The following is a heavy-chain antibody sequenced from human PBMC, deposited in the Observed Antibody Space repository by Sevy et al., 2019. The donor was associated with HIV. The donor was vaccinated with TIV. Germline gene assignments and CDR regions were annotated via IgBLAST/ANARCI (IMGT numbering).Heavy chain of an antibody. D-gene: IGHD3-22*01. J-gene: IGHJ4*02. CDR2: IKCTIDGGPTP. CDR3: TTDPAPCSDTSTYNYLCPGAY. V-gene: IGHV3-15*07. CDR1: GVSFSNAW. Sequence: GGSLRLSCAASGVSFSNAWMNWVRQAPGKGLEWVGHIKCTIDGGPTPRYAAPVSDRFTISKDYSSDTLYVHLQMNSLRTEDTAVYYCTTDPAPCSDTSTYNYLCPGAYWGQGTLVTVSS.